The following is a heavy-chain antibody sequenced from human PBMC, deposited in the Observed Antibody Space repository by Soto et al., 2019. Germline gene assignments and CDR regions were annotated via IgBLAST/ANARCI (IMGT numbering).Heavy chain of an antibody. V-gene: IGHV3-48*03. CDR1: GFTFSSYE. Sequence: EVQLVESGGGLVQPGGSLRLSCAASGFTFSSYEMNWVRQAPGKGLEWVSYISSSGSTIYYADSVKGRFTISRDNAKNSLYLQMNSLRAEDTAVYYCARAPPNHGVVIAAAGTPDYWGQGTLVTVSS. J-gene: IGHJ4*02. CDR2: ISSSGSTI. D-gene: IGHD6-13*01. CDR3: ARAPPNHGVVIAAAGTPDY.